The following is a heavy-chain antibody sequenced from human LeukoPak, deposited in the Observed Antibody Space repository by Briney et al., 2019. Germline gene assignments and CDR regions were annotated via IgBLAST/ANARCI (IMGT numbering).Heavy chain of an antibody. CDR1: GYTFTSCG. Sequence: GASVKVSCKASGYTFTSCGISWVRQAPGQGLEWMGWISAYNGNTNYAQKLQGRVTMTRDTSTRTVYMEVNSLRSEDTAVYYCARQGTYSSAIGMGYWGQGTLVTVSS. V-gene: IGHV1-18*01. CDR2: ISAYNGNT. CDR3: ARQGTYSSAIGMGY. J-gene: IGHJ4*02. D-gene: IGHD6-19*01.